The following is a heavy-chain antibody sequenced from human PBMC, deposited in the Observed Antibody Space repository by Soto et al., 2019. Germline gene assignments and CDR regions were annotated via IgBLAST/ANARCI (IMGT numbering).Heavy chain of an antibody. D-gene: IGHD5-18*01. CDR2: IYYSGST. Sequence: SETLSLSCTVSGGSISSGGYYWSCIRQHPGKGLEWIGYIYYSGSTYYNPSLKSRVTISVDTSKNQFSLKLSSVTAADTAVYYCARSGYSYGPNPLLYWGQGTLVTVSS. CDR1: GGSISSGGYY. V-gene: IGHV4-31*03. J-gene: IGHJ4*02. CDR3: ARSGYSYGPNPLLY.